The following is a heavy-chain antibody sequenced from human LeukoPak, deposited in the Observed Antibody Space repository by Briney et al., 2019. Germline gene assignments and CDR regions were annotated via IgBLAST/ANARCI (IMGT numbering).Heavy chain of an antibody. CDR2: IYYSGST. CDR1: GGSISSYY. V-gene: IGHV4-59*01. CDR3: ARGDFWSGYYLSDY. J-gene: IGHJ4*02. D-gene: IGHD3-3*01. Sequence: SETLSLTCSVSGGSISSYYWSWIRQPPGKGLEWIGYIYYSGSTNYNPSLKSRVTISVDTSKNQFSLKLSSVTAADTAVYYCARGDFWSGYYLSDYWGQGTLVTVSS.